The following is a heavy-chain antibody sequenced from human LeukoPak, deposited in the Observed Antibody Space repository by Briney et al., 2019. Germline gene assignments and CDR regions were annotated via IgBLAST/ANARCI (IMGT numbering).Heavy chain of an antibody. Sequence: PGRSLRLSCAASGFTFSSYAMHWVRQAPGKGLEWVAVISYDGSNKYYADSVKGRFTISRDNSKNTLYLQVNSLRAEDTAVYYCAREPTVTTSWNYYYGMDVWGQGTTVTVSS. CDR1: GFTFSSYA. CDR2: ISYDGSNK. J-gene: IGHJ6*02. CDR3: AREPTVTTSWNYYYGMDV. V-gene: IGHV3-30-3*01. D-gene: IGHD4-17*01.